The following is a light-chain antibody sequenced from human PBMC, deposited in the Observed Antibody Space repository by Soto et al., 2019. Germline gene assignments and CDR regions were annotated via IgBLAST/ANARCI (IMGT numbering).Light chain of an antibody. J-gene: IGLJ1*01. CDR2: EVS. CDR3: CSYTTSSTLV. V-gene: IGLV2-14*01. Sequence: QSVLTQPASVSGSPGQSITISCTGTSSEVGAYNHVSWYQQHTGKAPQLFIYEVSNRPSGLSNRFSASKSGNTASLTLSGLQAEDVADYYCCSYTTSSTLVFGTGTKGTVL. CDR1: SSEVGAYNH.